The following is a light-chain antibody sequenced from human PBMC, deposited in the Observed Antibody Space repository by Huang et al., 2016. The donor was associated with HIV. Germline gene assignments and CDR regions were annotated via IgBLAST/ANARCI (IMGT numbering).Light chain of an antibody. CDR2: GTS. Sequence: IRMTQSPSSLSASVGDRVIITCRTSQNINKYLNWYQQMPGKAPKLLIYGTSTLQTGGSSRLGGSGAGTEFTLTIGSLQPEDTAMYCCQQSYNIPRTCGQGT. CDR3: QQSYNIPRT. CDR1: QNINKY. V-gene: IGKV1-39*01. J-gene: IGKJ2*01.